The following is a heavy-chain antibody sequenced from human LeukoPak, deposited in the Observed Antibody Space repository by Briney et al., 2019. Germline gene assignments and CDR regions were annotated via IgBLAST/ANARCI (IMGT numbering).Heavy chain of an antibody. D-gene: IGHD2-8*01. CDR1: GGTFSSYA. V-gene: IGHV1-69*06. Sequence: GASVKVSCKASGGTFSSYAISWVRQAPGQGLEWMGGIIPIFGTANYAQKFQGRVTITADKSTSTAYMELSSLRSEDTAVYYCASLGLMVYAKDDYWGQGTLVTVSS. J-gene: IGHJ4*02. CDR2: IIPIFGTA. CDR3: ASLGLMVYAKDDY.